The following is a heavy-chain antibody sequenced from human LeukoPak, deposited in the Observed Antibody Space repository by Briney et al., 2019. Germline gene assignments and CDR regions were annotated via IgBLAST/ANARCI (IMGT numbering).Heavy chain of an antibody. V-gene: IGHV3-33*01. J-gene: IGHJ4*02. CDR2: IWVDGSKK. CDR3: ARDQGYCSGGRCHSHFDY. Sequence: GGSLRLSCATSGFTFSSYSIQWVRQAPGKGLEWVAVIWVDGSKKFYADSVEGRFTISRDDSKSTSYLQMNSLRAEDTAVYYCARDQGYCSGGRCHSHFDYWGQGTLVTVSS. CDR1: GFTFSSYS. D-gene: IGHD2-15*01.